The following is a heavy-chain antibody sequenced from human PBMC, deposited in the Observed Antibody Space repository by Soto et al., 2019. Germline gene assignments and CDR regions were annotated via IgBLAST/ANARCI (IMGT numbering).Heavy chain of an antibody. V-gene: IGHV3-7*01. J-gene: IGHJ4*02. CDR1: GFTLSTYW. Sequence: GGSLRLSCGASGFTLSTYWMNWGRQAPGKGLEGVATIKQDAREKYYVDSVKGRFTISRDNAKNSLYLQMNSLRAQDTAGNYCAREGVYGDYSILDYWGQGTLVTVSS. D-gene: IGHD4-17*01. CDR2: IKQDAREK. CDR3: AREGVYGDYSILDY.